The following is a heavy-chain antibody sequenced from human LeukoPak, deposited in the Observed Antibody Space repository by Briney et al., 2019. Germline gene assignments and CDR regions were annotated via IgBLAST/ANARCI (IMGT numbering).Heavy chain of an antibody. D-gene: IGHD1-1*01. CDR1: GFTFSSYA. CDR2: ISYDGSSK. V-gene: IGHV3-30-3*01. J-gene: IGHJ4*02. Sequence: PGGSLRLSCAASGFTFSSYAMHWVRQAPGKGLEWVAVISYDGSSKYYADSVKGRFTISRDNSKNTLYLQMNSLRAEDTAVYYCARVPHPGTAAYYFDYWGQGTLVTVSS. CDR3: ARVPHPGTAAYYFDY.